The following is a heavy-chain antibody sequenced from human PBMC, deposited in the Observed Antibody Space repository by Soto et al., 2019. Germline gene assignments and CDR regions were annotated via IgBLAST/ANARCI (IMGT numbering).Heavy chain of an antibody. J-gene: IGHJ5*02. D-gene: IGHD3-16*02. Sequence: LRLSCAASGLTFSSYGMHWVRQAPGKGLEWVAVISYDGSNKYYADSVKGRFTISRDNSKNTLYLQMNSLRAEDTAVYYCAKERARVIKNWFDPWGQGTLVTVSS. CDR2: ISYDGSNK. V-gene: IGHV3-30*18. CDR3: AKERARVIKNWFDP. CDR1: GLTFSSYG.